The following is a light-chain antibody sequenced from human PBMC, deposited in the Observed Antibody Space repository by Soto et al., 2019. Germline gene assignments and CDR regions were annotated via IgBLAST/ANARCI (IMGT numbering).Light chain of an antibody. CDR2: DAS. CDR3: QQRSNWPPWT. V-gene: IGKV3-11*01. Sequence: EIVVTQSPATLSLSPGERATLSCRGGQNVSSYLAWYQQKPGQAPRLLIYDASNRATGIPARFSGSGSGTDFTLTISSLEPEDCAVYYCQQRSNWPPWTFGQGTKVEIK. CDR1: QNVSSY. J-gene: IGKJ1*01.